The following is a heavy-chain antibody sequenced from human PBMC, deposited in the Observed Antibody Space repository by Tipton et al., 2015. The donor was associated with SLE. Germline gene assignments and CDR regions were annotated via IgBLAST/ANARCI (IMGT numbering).Heavy chain of an antibody. CDR2: IYPGDSHT. CDR3: ARGESYFYFYKDV. CDR1: GYNFNTYW. J-gene: IGHJ6*03. V-gene: IGHV5-51*03. Sequence: VQLVQSGAEVKKSGESLTISCKASGYNFNTYWIGWVRQMPGKGLELMGMIYPGDSHTIYSPSFQGQVTMSADKSISTAFLRWGSLKASDTAMYYCARGESYFYFYKDVWGKGTTVTVSS.